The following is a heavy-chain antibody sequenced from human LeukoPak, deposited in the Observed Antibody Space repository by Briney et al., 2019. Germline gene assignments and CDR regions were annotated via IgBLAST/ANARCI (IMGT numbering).Heavy chain of an antibody. D-gene: IGHD2-15*01. Sequence: SETLSLTCAVYGESLNSYYWSWVRQPPGEGLEWIGEIYESGATKYNPSLKSRVAISMVPSKQQFSLRLSSVTAADTAVYYCARGAWATRLASWGLGTPVIVSS. V-gene: IGHV4-34*01. CDR1: GESLNSYY. J-gene: IGHJ4*02. CDR2: IYESGAT. CDR3: ARGAWATRLAS.